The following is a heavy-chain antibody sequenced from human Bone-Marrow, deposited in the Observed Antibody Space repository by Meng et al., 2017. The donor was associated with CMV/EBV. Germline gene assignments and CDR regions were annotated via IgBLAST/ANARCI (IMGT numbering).Heavy chain of an antibody. Sequence: GESLKISCAASGFTFSSYSMNWVRQAPGKGLEWVSSISPSSTYIYYGDSVKGRFTVSRDNAKNSLFLHMDSLAADDTAVYYCARRRVVTSTSYYGMDVCGQGTTVTVSS. D-gene: IGHD2-21*02. CDR1: GFTFSSYS. V-gene: IGHV3-21*01. CDR3: ARRRVVTSTSYYGMDV. CDR2: ISPSSTYI. J-gene: IGHJ6*02.